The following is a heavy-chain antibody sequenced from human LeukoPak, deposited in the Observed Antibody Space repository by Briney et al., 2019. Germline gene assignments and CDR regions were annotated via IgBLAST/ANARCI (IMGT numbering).Heavy chain of an antibody. CDR3: ARQRAGHAFDI. V-gene: IGHV4-61*02. CDR2: IYTSGST. Sequence: SETLSLTCTVSGGSISSGSYYWSWIRQPAGKGLEWIGRIYTSGSTNYNPSLKSRVTISVDTSKNQFSLKLSSVTAADTAVYYCARQRAGHAFDIWGQGTMVTVSS. CDR1: GGSISSGSYY. J-gene: IGHJ3*02.